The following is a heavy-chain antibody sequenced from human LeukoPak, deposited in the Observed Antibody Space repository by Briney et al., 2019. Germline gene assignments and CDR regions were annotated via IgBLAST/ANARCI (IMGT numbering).Heavy chain of an antibody. CDR3: AKARKVTTGPFDY. V-gene: IGHV3-30*18. CDR2: ISYDGSNK. J-gene: IGHJ4*02. D-gene: IGHD4-17*01. Sequence: GGSLRLSCAASGFTFSSHGMHWVRQAPGKGLEWVAVISYDGSNKYYADSVKGRFTISRDNSKNTLCLQMNSLRAEDTAVYYCAKARKVTTGPFDYWGQGTLVTVSS. CDR1: GFTFSSHG.